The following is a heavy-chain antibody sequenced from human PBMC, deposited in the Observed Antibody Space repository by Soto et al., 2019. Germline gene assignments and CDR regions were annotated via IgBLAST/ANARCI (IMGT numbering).Heavy chain of an antibody. CDR1: GFTFSSYG. CDR2: IWYDGSNK. V-gene: IGHV3-33*06. CDR3: AKDLHNWNLYYFDY. Sequence: GGSLRLSCAASGFTFSSYGMHWVRQAPGKGLEWVAVIWYDGSNKYYADSVKGRFTISRDNSKNTLYLQMNSLRAEDTAVYYCAKDLHNWNLYYFDYWGQGTLVTVSS. J-gene: IGHJ4*02. D-gene: IGHD1-20*01.